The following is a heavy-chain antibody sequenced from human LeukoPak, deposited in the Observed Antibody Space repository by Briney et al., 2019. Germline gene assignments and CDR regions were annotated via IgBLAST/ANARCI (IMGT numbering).Heavy chain of an antibody. Sequence: GGSLRLSCAASGFTFSSYVMSWVRQAPGKGLEWVANIEDDGDEKYYVDSVKGRFTISRDNAKNSLYLQMNSLRAEDTAVYYCAREVQATWIQVLDNWGQGTLVTVSS. J-gene: IGHJ4*02. D-gene: IGHD5-18*01. V-gene: IGHV3-7*01. CDR2: IEDDGDEK. CDR1: GFTFSSYV. CDR3: AREVQATWIQVLDN.